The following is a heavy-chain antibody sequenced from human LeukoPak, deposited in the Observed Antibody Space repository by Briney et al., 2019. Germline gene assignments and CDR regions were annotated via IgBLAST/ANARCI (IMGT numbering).Heavy chain of an antibody. CDR3: SKPLADNGDH. CDR1: GFTFSNYR. Sequence: GGSLRLSCAASGFTFSNYRMHWFRQAPGKGLVWASRIKTDGSETGYADSVKGRFTISRDNAKNTLYLQMNSLRAEDTAVYYCSKPLADNGDHWGQGTLVTVSS. V-gene: IGHV3-74*01. D-gene: IGHD1-14*01. J-gene: IGHJ4*02. CDR2: IKTDGSET.